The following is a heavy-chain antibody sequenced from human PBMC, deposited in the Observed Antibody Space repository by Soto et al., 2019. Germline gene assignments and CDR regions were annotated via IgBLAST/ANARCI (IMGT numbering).Heavy chain of an antibody. CDR1: GGTFSSYA. Sequence: SVKVSCKASGGTFSSYAISWVRQAPGQGLEWMGGIIPIFGTANYAQKFQGRVTITADESTSTAYMELSSLRSEDTAVYYCARDRGYYYDSSGYFPLIFDYWGQGTLVTAPQ. D-gene: IGHD3-22*01. V-gene: IGHV1-69*13. CDR2: IIPIFGTA. J-gene: IGHJ4*02. CDR3: ARDRGYYYDSSGYFPLIFDY.